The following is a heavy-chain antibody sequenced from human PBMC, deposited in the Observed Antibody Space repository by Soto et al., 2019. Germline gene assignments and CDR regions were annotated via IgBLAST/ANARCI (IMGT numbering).Heavy chain of an antibody. D-gene: IGHD3-3*01. J-gene: IGHJ4*02. Sequence: SVKVSCKASGGTFSSYAISWVRQAPGQGLEWMGGIIPILGTANYAQKFQGRVTITADESTSTAYMELSSLRSEDTAVYYCARDLRDFWSGYHDYWGQGTLVTVFS. V-gene: IGHV1-69*13. CDR3: ARDLRDFWSGYHDY. CDR1: GGTFSSYA. CDR2: IIPILGTA.